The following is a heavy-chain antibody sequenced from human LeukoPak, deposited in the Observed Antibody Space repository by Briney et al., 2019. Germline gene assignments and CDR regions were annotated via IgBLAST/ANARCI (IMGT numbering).Heavy chain of an antibody. J-gene: IGHJ4*02. CDR2: ISYDRSNK. Sequence: GGSLRLSCAASGFTFSSYGMHWVRQAPGKGLEWVAVISYDRSNKYYADSVKGRFTISRDNSKNTLYLQMNSLRAEDTAVYYCAKGYSSSWYSPSRWYYFDYWGQGTLVTVSS. CDR3: AKGYSSSWYSPSRWYYFDY. V-gene: IGHV3-30*18. D-gene: IGHD6-13*01. CDR1: GFTFSSYG.